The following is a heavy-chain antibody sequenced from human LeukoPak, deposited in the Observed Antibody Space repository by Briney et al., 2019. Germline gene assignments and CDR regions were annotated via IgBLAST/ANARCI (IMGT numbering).Heavy chain of an antibody. CDR3: ARDSSSWDLYYYYMDV. Sequence: ASVKVSCNASGYTFTSYDINWVRQATGQGLEWMGWMNPNSGNTGYAQKFQGRVTMTRNTSISTAYMELSSLRSEDTAVYYCARDSSSWDLYYYYMDVWGKGTTVTVSS. D-gene: IGHD6-13*01. CDR2: MNPNSGNT. J-gene: IGHJ6*03. CDR1: GYTFTSYD. V-gene: IGHV1-8*01.